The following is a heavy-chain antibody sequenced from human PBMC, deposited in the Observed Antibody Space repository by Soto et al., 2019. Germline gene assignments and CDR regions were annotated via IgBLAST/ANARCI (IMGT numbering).Heavy chain of an antibody. V-gene: IGHV3-23*01. D-gene: IGHD6-13*01. Sequence: GGSLRLSCAASGCTFITYALTWVRQAPGKGLEWVSAIADHGGNTYYADSVKGRFTISRDNSKNTLYLQMNSLRAEDTALYYCAKLGAGTIYWGQGTPVTVSS. CDR1: GCTFITYA. CDR2: IADHGGNT. CDR3: AKLGAGTIY. J-gene: IGHJ4*02.